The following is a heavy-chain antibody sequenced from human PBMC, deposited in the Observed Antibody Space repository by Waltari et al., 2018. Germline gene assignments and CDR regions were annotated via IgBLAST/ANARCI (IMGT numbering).Heavy chain of an antibody. J-gene: IGHJ4*02. Sequence: QVQLVQSGAEVKKPGASVKVSCKASGYTFTSYAMHWVRQAPGQRLEWMGWINAGNGNTKYSQEFQGRVTITRETSASTAYMELSSLRSEDMAVYYCAREGVVRGPPGGYYFDYWGQGTLVTVSS. V-gene: IGHV1-3*03. CDR3: AREGVVRGPPGGYYFDY. D-gene: IGHD3-10*01. CDR1: GYTFTSYA. CDR2: INAGNGNT.